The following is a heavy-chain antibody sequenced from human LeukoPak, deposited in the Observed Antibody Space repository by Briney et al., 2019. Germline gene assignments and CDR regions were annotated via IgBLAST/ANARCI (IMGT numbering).Heavy chain of an antibody. CDR3: VRDDILTGYPTPFDY. CDR2: ITGSSSYI. J-gene: IGHJ4*02. Sequence: GGSLRLSCAASGFTFSSYSMNWVRQAPGKGLEWVSSITGSSSYIYYADSVKGRFTISGHNAKNSLYLQMNSLRAEDTALYYCVRDDILTGYPTPFDYWGQGTLVTVSS. CDR1: GFTFSSYS. D-gene: IGHD3-9*01. V-gene: IGHV3-21*01.